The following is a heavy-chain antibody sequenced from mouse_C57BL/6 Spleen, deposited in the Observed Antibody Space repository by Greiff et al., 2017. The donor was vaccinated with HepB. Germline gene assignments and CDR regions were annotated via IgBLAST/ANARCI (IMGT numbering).Heavy chain of an antibody. CDR2: FYPGDGDT. Sequence: QVQLQQSGAELVKPGASVKISCKASGYAFSSYWMNWVKQRPGKGLEWIGQFYPGDGDTNYNGKFKGKATLTADKSSSTAYMQLSSLTSEDSAVYFCARRHYGSSFDYWGQGTTLTVSS. D-gene: IGHD1-1*01. CDR3: ARRHYGSSFDY. J-gene: IGHJ2*01. V-gene: IGHV1-80*01. CDR1: GYAFSSYW.